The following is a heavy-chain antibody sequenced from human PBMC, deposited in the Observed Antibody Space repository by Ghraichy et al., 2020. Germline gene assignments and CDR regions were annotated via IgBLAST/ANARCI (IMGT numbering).Heavy chain of an antibody. CDR2: IGGDGSNT. CDR1: GFSVRDYW. Sequence: GGSLRLSCAASGFSVRDYWMHWVRQVPGKGLVWLSNIGGDGSNTKYAASVKGRFTISRDDAKNTLYLQMNSLRAEDTAVYYCTRYPTFDYWGQGALVTVSS. V-gene: IGHV3-74*01. CDR3: TRYPTFDY. J-gene: IGHJ4*02.